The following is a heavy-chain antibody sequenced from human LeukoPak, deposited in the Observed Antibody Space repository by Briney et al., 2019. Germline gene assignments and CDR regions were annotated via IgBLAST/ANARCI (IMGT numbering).Heavy chain of an antibody. CDR1: GFTFNTFG. V-gene: IGHV3-33*01. CDR2: IWPDGSYK. Sequence: GGSLRLSCAASGFTFNTFGMHWVRQAPGKGLEWVAVIWPDGSYKYYADSVKGRFTISRDDSKNTLYLEMNSLRAEDTAVYYCARSTTVTTNNWFDPWGQGTLVTVSS. CDR3: ARSTTVTTNNWFDP. J-gene: IGHJ5*02. D-gene: IGHD4-17*01.